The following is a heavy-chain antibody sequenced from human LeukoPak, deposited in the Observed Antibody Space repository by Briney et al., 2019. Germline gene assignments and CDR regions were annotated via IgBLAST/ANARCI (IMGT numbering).Heavy chain of an antibody. Sequence: QSGGSLSLSCAASGFTFSSYGMHWVRQAPGKGRVGVAVIWYDGSNKYYADSVKGRFTISRDNSKNTLYLQMNSLRAEDTAVYYCARDGDAGVYYFDYWGQGTLVTVSS. J-gene: IGHJ4*02. D-gene: IGHD7-27*01. CDR3: ARDGDAGVYYFDY. CDR1: GFTFSSYG. V-gene: IGHV3-33*01. CDR2: IWYDGSNK.